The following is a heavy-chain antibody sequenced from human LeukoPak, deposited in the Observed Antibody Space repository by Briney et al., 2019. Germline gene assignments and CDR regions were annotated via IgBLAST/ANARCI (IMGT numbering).Heavy chain of an antibody. V-gene: IGHV3-66*01. CDR2: IYSGGST. Sequence: GGSLRLSCAASGFTVSSNYMSWVRQAPGKGLEWVSVIYSGGSTYYADSVKGRFTISRDNSKNTLYLQMNSLRAEDTAVYYCASSYYYDSSGYYHWGQGTLVTVSS. J-gene: IGHJ5*02. D-gene: IGHD3-22*01. CDR3: ASSYYYDSSGYYH. CDR1: GFTVSSNY.